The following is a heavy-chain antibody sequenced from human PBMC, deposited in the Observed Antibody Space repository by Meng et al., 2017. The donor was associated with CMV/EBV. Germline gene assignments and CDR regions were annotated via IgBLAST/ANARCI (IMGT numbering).Heavy chain of an antibody. V-gene: IGHV3-30*02. CDR1: GFTFSSYG. CDR3: AKGPYCSTTTCSRLQYYLDY. J-gene: IGHJ4*02. Sequence: GGSLRLSCAASGFTFSSYGMHWVRQAPGKGLEWLAFIRYDGNDKYYADSVMGRFTISRDNSKSTLSLQLNSLRPEDTAMFYCAKGPYCSTTTCSRLQYYLDYWGQGVLVTVSS. CDR2: IRYDGNDK. D-gene: IGHD2-2*01.